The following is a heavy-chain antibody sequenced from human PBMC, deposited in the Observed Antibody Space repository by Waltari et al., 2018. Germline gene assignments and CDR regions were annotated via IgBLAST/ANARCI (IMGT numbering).Heavy chain of an antibody. Sequence: EVQLVESGGGLVQPGGSLRLSCAASGFSLSDCGMNWVRQAPGKGLEWLSFISSSGPTIHYADSVKGRFTVSRDNTKNSLSLQMNSLRAEDTAVYYCARVWGVTTSDFWGQGTLVTVSS. D-gene: IGHD4-17*01. J-gene: IGHJ4*02. CDR1: GFSLSDCG. V-gene: IGHV3-48*03. CDR3: ARVWGVTTSDF. CDR2: ISSSGPTI.